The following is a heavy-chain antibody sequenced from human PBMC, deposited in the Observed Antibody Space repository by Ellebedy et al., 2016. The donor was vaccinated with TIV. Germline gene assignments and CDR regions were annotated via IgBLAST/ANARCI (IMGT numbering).Heavy chain of an antibody. D-gene: IGHD3-10*01. CDR1: GFSLTGSD. CDR2: SGAAGDT. V-gene: IGHV3-13*01. CDR3: ARGGPGGDNWFFGL. Sequence: GESLKISCAASGFSLTGSDLHWVRRPAGKGLEWVSASGAAGDTYFPDSVMGRFTLSRESAKNSFYLQMNSLTAGDTAVYYCARGGPGGDNWFFGLWGRGTQVTVSS. J-gene: IGHJ2*01.